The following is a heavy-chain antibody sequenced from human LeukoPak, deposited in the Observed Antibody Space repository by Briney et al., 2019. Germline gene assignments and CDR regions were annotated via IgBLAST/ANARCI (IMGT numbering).Heavy chain of an antibody. Sequence: GGSLRLSCAASGFTFSSYGMHWVRQAPGKGLEWVAVIWYDGSNKYYADSVKGRFTISRDNSKNTLYLQMNSLRAEDTAVYYCASGSTSSPQAIDYWGQGTLVTVSS. J-gene: IGHJ4*02. V-gene: IGHV3-33*01. D-gene: IGHD2-2*01. CDR2: IWYDGSNK. CDR1: GFTFSSYG. CDR3: ASGSTSSPQAIDY.